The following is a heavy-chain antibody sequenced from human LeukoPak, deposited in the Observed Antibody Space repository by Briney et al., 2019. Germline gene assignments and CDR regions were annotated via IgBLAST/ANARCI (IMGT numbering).Heavy chain of an antibody. Sequence: PPETLSLTCTVSGGSISSSSYYWGWIRQPPGKGLEWIGSIYYSGSTYYNPSLKSRVTISVDTSKNQFSLKLSSVTAADTAVYYCARTGTILEGGPPYHWGQGTLVTVSS. V-gene: IGHV4-39*01. CDR2: IYYSGST. CDR3: ARTGTILEGGPPYH. CDR1: GGSISSSSYY. D-gene: IGHD3-3*01. J-gene: IGHJ5*02.